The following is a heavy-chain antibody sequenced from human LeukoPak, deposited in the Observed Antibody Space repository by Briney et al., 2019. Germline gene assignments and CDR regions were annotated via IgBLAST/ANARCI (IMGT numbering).Heavy chain of an antibody. CDR2: ILGSGVST. J-gene: IGHJ4*02. CDR1: GFXFSNYA. Sequence: GGSLRLSCAASGFXFSNYAISWVRQAPGKGLEWVSAILGSGVSTFYADSVKGRFTISRDNSKNTLYLQMNSLRAEDTAVYYCAKDINTADYWGQGTLVTVSS. V-gene: IGHV3-23*01. CDR3: AKDINTADY.